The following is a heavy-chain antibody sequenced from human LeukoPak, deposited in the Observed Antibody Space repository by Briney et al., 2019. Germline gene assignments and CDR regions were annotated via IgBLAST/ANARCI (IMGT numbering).Heavy chain of an antibody. J-gene: IGHJ4*02. V-gene: IGHV3-74*01. CDR3: ARDIGVASRLDY. CDR1: GFTFSDYY. Sequence: GGSLRLSCAASGFTFSDYYMSWIRQAPGKGLVWVSRITSDGSSTNYAESVKGRFTISRDNAKNTLYLQMNSLRVEDTAVYYCARDIGVASRLDYWGQGTLVTVSS. D-gene: IGHD3-3*01. CDR2: ITSDGSST.